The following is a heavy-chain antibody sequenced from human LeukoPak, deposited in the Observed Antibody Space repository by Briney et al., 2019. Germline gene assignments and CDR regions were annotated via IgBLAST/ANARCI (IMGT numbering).Heavy chain of an antibody. Sequence: ASVKVSCKASGYTFTSYDINWVRQATGQGLEWMGWMNPNSGNTGYAQKFQGRVTMTRNTSISTAYMELSSLRSEDTAVYYCARGTIVVVPAAIWNYYYYMDVWGKGTTVTVSS. CDR3: ARGTIVVVPAAIWNYYYYMDV. D-gene: IGHD2-2*02. CDR1: GYTFTSYD. CDR2: MNPNSGNT. V-gene: IGHV1-8*01. J-gene: IGHJ6*03.